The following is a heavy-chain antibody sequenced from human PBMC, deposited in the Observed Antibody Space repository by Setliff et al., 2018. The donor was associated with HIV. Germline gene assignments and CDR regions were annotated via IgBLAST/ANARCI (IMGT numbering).Heavy chain of an antibody. CDR3: ARGGRVDESRGYYYPLMY. CDR2: SNPSSRTT. CDR1: GYIFTTHY. D-gene: IGHD3-22*01. V-gene: IGHV1-46*01. J-gene: IGHJ4*02. Sequence: PAASVKVSCKSSGYIFTTHYIHWVRQAPGQGIEWMGMSNPSSRTTIYAQKFRGRMTLTKDKSTTTVYMGLSSLRSDDTAVYYCARGGRVDESRGYYYPLMYWGQGTLVTVSS.